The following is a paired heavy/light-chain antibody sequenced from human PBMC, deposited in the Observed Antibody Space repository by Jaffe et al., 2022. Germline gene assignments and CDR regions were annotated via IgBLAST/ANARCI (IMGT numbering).Heavy chain of an antibody. CDR2: VSSSGGVM. CDR3: ARDKRGIVDY. D-gene: IGHD6-13*01. CDR1: GFSFSSYE. Sequence: EEHLVESGGGLVQPGGSLRLSCAASGFSFSSYEMHWVRQAPGKGLEWVSYVSSSGGVMYHADSVKGRFSISRDNARGSLYLQMDSLRAEDTAVYYCARDKRGIVDYWGQGTLVTVSS. J-gene: IGHJ4*02. V-gene: IGHV3-48*03.
Light chain of an antibody. Sequence: DIQMTQSPSSLSASVGDRVTITCRASQSITRYLNWYQQKPGKAPKVLIYAASSLQSGVPSRFSGSGSGTDFTLTINSLQPEDFATYYCQQSYNTRWTFGHGTKVEVK. CDR1: QSITRY. CDR2: AAS. V-gene: IGKV1-39*01. J-gene: IGKJ1*01. CDR3: QQSYNTRWT.